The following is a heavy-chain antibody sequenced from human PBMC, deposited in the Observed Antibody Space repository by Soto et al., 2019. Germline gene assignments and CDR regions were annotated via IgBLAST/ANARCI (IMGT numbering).Heavy chain of an antibody. CDR1: GFTFSSYG. CDR3: ARDRVTGTTGYYYGMDV. Sequence: QVQLVESGGGVVQPGRSLRLSCAASGFTFSSYGMHWVRQAPGKGLEWVAVIWYDGSNKYYADSVKGRFTISRDNSTNTLYLKMNSLRAEDTAVYYCARDRVTGTTGYYYGMDVWGQGTTVTVSS. CDR2: IWYDGSNK. V-gene: IGHV3-33*01. J-gene: IGHJ6*02. D-gene: IGHD1-7*01.